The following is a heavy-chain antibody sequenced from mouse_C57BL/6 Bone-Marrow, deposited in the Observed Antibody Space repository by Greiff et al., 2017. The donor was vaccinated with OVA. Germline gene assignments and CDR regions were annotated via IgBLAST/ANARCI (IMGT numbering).Heavy chain of an antibody. J-gene: IGHJ1*03. Sequence: EVQLQQSGAELVKPGASVKLSCTASGFNFKDYYMHWVKQRTEQGLEWIGRIDPEDGETNYAPKFQGKATITADTSSNTAYLQLSSLTSDDTAVYYCARDYGNQGYFDVWGTGTTVTVSS. D-gene: IGHD2-1*01. CDR1: GFNFKDYY. CDR2: IDPEDGET. CDR3: ARDYGNQGYFDV. V-gene: IGHV14-2*01.